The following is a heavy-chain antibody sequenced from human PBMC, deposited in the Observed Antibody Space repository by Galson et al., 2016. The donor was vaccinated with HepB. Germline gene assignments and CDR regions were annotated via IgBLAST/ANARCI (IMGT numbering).Heavy chain of an antibody. D-gene: IGHD1-1*01. CDR2: IWYDGSKK. Sequence: SLRLSCAASGFTFSSYSMHWVRQAPGKGLEWVAMIWYDGSKKYYADSVKGRFTISRDNSKSTMSLQMDSLRAEDTAVYYCARDWNGPGFLDFWGQGTLVTVSS. CDR1: GFTFSSYS. CDR3: ARDWNGPGFLDF. J-gene: IGHJ4*02. V-gene: IGHV3-33*01.